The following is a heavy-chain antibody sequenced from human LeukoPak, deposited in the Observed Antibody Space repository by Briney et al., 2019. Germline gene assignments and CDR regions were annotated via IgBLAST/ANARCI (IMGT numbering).Heavy chain of an antibody. V-gene: IGHV3-53*01. Sequence: PGGSLRLSCTASGFTVSSNSMSWVRQAPGKGLEWVSFIYSAGSTHYSDSVKGRFTISIENSTNTLYLQMNSLRAEDTAVYYCARALSGALWGQGTMVTVSS. D-gene: IGHD1-26*01. CDR2: IYSAGST. J-gene: IGHJ3*01. CDR3: ARALSGAL. CDR1: GFTVSSNS.